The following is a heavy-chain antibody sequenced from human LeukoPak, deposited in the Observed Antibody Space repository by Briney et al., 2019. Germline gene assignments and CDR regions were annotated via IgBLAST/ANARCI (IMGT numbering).Heavy chain of an antibody. CDR3: ARGEPGQGYCSSTSCQRDDY. CDR1: GYTFTSYY. D-gene: IGHD2-2*01. Sequence: ASVKVSCKASGYTFTSYYMHWVRQAPGQGLEWMGIINPSGGSTSYAQKFQGRVTMTRDTSTSTVYMELSSLRSEDTAVYYCARGEPGQGYCSSTSCQRDDYWGQGTLVTVSS. V-gene: IGHV1-46*01. CDR2: INPSGGST. J-gene: IGHJ4*02.